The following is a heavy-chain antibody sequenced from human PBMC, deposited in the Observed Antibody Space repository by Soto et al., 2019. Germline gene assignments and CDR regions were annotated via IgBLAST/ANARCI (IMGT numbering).Heavy chain of an antibody. V-gene: IGHV3-15*01. CDR2: IKSKTDGGTT. CDR3: TTDPETTRTFYYYYMDV. CDR1: GFTFSNAW. J-gene: IGHJ6*03. Sequence: GGSLRLSCAASGFTFSNAWMSWVRQAPGKGLEWVGRIKSKTDGGTTDYAALVKGRFTISRDDSKNTLYLQMNSLKTEDTAVYYCTTDPETTRTFYYYYMDVWGKGTTVTVSS. D-gene: IGHD4-17*01.